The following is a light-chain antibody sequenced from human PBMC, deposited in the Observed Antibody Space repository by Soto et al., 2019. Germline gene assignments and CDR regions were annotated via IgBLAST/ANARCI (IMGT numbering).Light chain of an antibody. Sequence: QSVLTQPRSVSGSPGQSVTFSCTGTNSDVGSYNYVSWYQQNPGKSPRLMIYDVNKRPSGVPDRFSGSKSGNTASLTISGLQAEDEADYYCCAFAGSFVFGTGIK. CDR1: NSDVGSYNY. CDR2: DVN. J-gene: IGLJ1*01. CDR3: CAFAGSFV. V-gene: IGLV2-11*01.